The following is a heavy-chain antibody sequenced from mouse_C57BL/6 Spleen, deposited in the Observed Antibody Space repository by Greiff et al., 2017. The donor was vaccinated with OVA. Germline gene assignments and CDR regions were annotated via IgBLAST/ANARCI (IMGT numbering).Heavy chain of an antibody. V-gene: IGHV2-5*01. D-gene: IGHD1-1*01. CDR3: ARNYYGSSHWYFDV. CDR1: GFSLTSYG. CDR2: IWRGGST. Sequence: QVQLKESGPGLVQPSQSLSITCTVSGFSLTSYGVHWVRQSPGKGLEWLGVIWRGGSTDYNAAFMSRLSITKDNSKSQVFFKMNSLQADDTAIYYCARNYYGSSHWYFDVWGTGTTVTVSS. J-gene: IGHJ1*03.